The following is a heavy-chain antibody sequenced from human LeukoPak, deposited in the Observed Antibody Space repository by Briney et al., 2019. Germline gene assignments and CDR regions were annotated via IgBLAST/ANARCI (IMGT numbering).Heavy chain of an antibody. J-gene: IGHJ6*03. V-gene: IGHV3-64*01. CDR1: GFTFSSYA. CDR2: ISSNGGST. CDR3: AKEGYSRGYYSYYYMDV. D-gene: IGHD6-13*01. Sequence: GGSLRLSCAASGFTFSSYAMHWVRQAPGKGLEYVSAISSNGGSTYYANSVKGRFTISRDNSKNTLYVQMNSLRAEDTAVYYCAKEGYSRGYYSYYYMDVWGKGITVTVSS.